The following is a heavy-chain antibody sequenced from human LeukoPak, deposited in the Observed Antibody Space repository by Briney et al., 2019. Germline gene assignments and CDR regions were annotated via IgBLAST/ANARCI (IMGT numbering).Heavy chain of an antibody. CDR2: ISSSSSYI. D-gene: IGHD6-13*01. CDR1: GFSFTTYW. Sequence: GGSLRLSCAASGFSFTTYWMSWVRQAPGKGLEWVSSISSSSSYIYYADSVKGRFTISRDNAKNSLYLQMNSLRAEDTAVYYCARAQRGAAEEYWGQGTLVTVSS. V-gene: IGHV3-21*01. CDR3: ARAQRGAAEEY. J-gene: IGHJ4*02.